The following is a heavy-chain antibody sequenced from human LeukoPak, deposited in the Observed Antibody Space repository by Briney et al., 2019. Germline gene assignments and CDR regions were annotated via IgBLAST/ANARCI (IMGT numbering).Heavy chain of an antibody. CDR1: GFTFSSYA. J-gene: IGHJ4*02. V-gene: IGHV3-23*01. CDR3: AKDRSIGTYYTLDH. Sequence: PGGSLRLSCAASGFTFSSYAMSWVRQAPGKGLEWVSAISGSGGSTYYADSVKGRFTISRDNSKNTLYLQMSSLTAADTAVYYCAKDRSIGTYYTLDHWGQGTLVTVSS. D-gene: IGHD1-26*01. CDR2: ISGSGGST.